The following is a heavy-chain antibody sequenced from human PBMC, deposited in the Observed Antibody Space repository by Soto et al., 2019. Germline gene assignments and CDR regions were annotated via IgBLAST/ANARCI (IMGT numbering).Heavy chain of an antibody. CDR3: AHCRGGVASF. J-gene: IGHJ4*02. D-gene: IGHD2-2*01. Sequence: QITLNESGPTLVKPTQTLTLTCTFSGFSLSTRDVGVGWIRQPPGEALEWLGVVYWDDSKTYSPSLESRLTITKDTSKTPVVLRMTKMAPVDTTTYYCAHCRGGVASFWGQGTLVTVSS. CDR1: GFSLSTRDVG. CDR2: VYWDDSK. V-gene: IGHV2-5*02.